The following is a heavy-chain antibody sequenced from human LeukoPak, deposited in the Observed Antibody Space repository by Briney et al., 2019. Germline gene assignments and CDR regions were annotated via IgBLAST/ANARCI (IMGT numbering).Heavy chain of an antibody. CDR3: ARQGEAYCGGDCSNFDY. Sequence: GESLKISCKGSGYSFTSYWIGWVRQMPGKGLEWMGIIYPGDSDTRYSPSFQGQVTISADKSISTAYLQWSSLKASDTAMYYCARQGEAYCGGDCSNFDYWGQGTLVTVSS. V-gene: IGHV5-51*01. CDR1: GYSFTSYW. D-gene: IGHD2-21*02. CDR2: IYPGDSDT. J-gene: IGHJ4*02.